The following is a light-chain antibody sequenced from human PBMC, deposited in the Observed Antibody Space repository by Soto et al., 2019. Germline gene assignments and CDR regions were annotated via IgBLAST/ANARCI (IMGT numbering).Light chain of an antibody. CDR1: SSDVGGYNY. J-gene: IGLJ1*01. V-gene: IGLV2-14*01. Sequence: QSVLTQPASVSGSPGQSITISCTGTSSDVGGYNYVSWYQQHPGKAPKLMIYEVSNRPSGVSNRFSGSKSGNTPSLTISGLQADDEADYYCSSYTSSSIDYVFGTGTQGTVL. CDR2: EVS. CDR3: SSYTSSSIDYV.